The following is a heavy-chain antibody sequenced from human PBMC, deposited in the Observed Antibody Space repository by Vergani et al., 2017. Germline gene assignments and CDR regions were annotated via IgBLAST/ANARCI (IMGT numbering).Heavy chain of an antibody. Sequence: QVQLQESGPGLVKPSQTLSLTCTVSGGSISSGDYYWSWIRQPPGKGLEWIGYTYYSGSTYYNPSLKRRVTISVDTSKNQFSLKLSSVTAADTAVYYCARVRRDDSSGYYYYYGMDVWGQGTTVTVSS. V-gene: IGHV4-30-4*01. CDR3: ARVRRDDSSGYYYYYGMDV. CDR1: GGSISSGDYY. CDR2: TYYSGST. J-gene: IGHJ6*02. D-gene: IGHD3-22*01.